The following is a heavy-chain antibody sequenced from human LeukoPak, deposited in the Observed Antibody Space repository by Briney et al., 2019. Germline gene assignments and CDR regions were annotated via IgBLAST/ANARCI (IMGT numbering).Heavy chain of an antibody. V-gene: IGHV3-30-3*01. CDR1: GFTFSSNA. Sequence: QLGVSLRLSCAASGFTFSSNALNWVRRAPGKGLEWVAVISNDGTNKYYGDSVKGRFTISRDNSRNTVSLQMKSLRVEDTALYYCVRGLSGTYPQSLAFDIWGQGKMVTVSS. J-gene: IGHJ3*02. D-gene: IGHD1-26*01. CDR2: ISNDGTNK. CDR3: VRGLSGTYPQSLAFDI.